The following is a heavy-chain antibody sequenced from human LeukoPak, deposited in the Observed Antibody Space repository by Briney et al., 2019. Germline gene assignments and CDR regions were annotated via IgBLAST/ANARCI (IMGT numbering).Heavy chain of an antibody. V-gene: IGHV3-30*19. J-gene: IGHJ5*02. CDR3: ARGLVTMVRGLPYGFDP. Sequence: GGSLRLSCAASGFTFSSYGMHWVRQAPGKVLEWVAVISYDGSNKYYADSVKGRFTISRDNSKNTLYLQMNSLRAEDTAVYYCARGLVTMVRGLPYGFDPWGQGTLVTVSS. CDR2: ISYDGSNK. D-gene: IGHD3-10*01. CDR1: GFTFSSYG.